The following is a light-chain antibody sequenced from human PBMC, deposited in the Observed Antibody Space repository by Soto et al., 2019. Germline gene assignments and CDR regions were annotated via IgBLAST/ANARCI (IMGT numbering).Light chain of an antibody. CDR2: AAS. J-gene: IGKJ1*01. V-gene: IGKV1-6*01. Sequence: SQLTQSPSSLSASVGDRVTITCRASQDIRSALGWYQQKPVKVPKLLIYAASTLQSWVPSRFSGSRSGTDFTLNISRMQHEDFANYCCMQHLSSIWAFGQRSKLDIK. CDR1: QDIRSA. CDR3: MQHLSSIWA.